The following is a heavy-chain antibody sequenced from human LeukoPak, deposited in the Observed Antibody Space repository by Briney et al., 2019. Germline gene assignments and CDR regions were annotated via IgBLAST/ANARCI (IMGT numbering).Heavy chain of an antibody. J-gene: IGHJ4*02. Sequence: GGSLRLSCAASGFTFSDHYMAWVRQAPGRGLEWVGRTRNKANSYTTEYAASVKGRFTISRDDSKNSLYLQMNSLKTEDTAVYYCARGLYSGSYYFDYWGQGTLVTVSS. CDR3: ARGLYSGSYYFDY. CDR1: GFTFSDHY. CDR2: TRNKANSYTT. D-gene: IGHD1-26*01. V-gene: IGHV3-72*01.